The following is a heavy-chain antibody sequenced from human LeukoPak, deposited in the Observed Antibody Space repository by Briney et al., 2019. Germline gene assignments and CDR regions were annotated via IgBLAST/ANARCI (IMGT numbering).Heavy chain of an antibody. V-gene: IGHV3-21*01. CDR2: ISSSSYI. J-gene: IGHJ3*02. Sequence: PGGSLRLSCAASGFTFSSYSMNWVRQAPGKGLEWVSSISSSSYIYYADSVKGRFTISRDNAKNSLYLQMNSLRAEDTAVYYCARDPRQSSAFDIWGQGTMVTVPS. CDR3: ARDPRQSSAFDI. CDR1: GFTFSSYS. D-gene: IGHD5-24*01.